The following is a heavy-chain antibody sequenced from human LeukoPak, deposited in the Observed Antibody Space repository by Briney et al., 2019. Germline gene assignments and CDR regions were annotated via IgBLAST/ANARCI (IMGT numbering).Heavy chain of an antibody. Sequence: SETLSLTCTVSGGSISSGDYYWSWIRQPPGKGLEWIGYIYYSGSTYYNPSLKSRVTISVDTSKYQFSLKLSSVTAADTAVYYCAREVLWFGELLDFDWFDPWGQGTLVTVSS. CDR2: IYYSGST. D-gene: IGHD3-10*01. J-gene: IGHJ5*02. CDR3: AREVLWFGELLDFDWFDP. V-gene: IGHV4-30-4*01. CDR1: GGSISSGDYY.